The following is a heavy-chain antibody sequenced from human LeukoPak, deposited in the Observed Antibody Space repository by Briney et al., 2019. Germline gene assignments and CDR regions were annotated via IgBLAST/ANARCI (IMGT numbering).Heavy chain of an antibody. CDR2: INHSGST. CDR3: ARGVPGWFDP. Sequence: PSETLSLTCAVYGGSFSGYYWSWIRQPPGKGLEWIGEINHSGSTNYNPSLKSRVTISVDTSKNQFSLKLSSVTAADTAVYYCARGVPGWFDPWGQGTLITVSS. CDR1: GGSFSGYY. V-gene: IGHV4-34*09. J-gene: IGHJ5*02.